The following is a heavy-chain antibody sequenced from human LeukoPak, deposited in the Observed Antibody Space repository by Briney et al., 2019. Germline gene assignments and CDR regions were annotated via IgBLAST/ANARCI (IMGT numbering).Heavy chain of an antibody. CDR2: IYVGGGT. CDR3: ARAPEPGFGWLSFQGDYYYYYMDV. J-gene: IGHJ6*03. Sequence: PRGSLRLSCAPSGVTVSSNYMSWVRQTPRERVGCGSVIYVGGGTYYADSVKGRFTISKDNSKNTLYLQMNSLRAEDTAVYYCARAPEPGFGWLSFQGDYYYYYMDVWGKGTTVTISS. V-gene: IGHV3-53*01. CDR1: GVTVSSNY. D-gene: IGHD3-9*01.